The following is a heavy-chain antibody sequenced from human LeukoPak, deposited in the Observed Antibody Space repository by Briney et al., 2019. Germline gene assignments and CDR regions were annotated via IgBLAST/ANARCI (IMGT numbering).Heavy chain of an antibody. CDR2: INPNSGGT. J-gene: IGHJ3*02. CDR1: GYTFTGYY. V-gene: IGHV1-2*02. Sequence: ASVKVSCKASGYTFTGYYMHWVRQAPGQGLEWMGWINPNSGGTNYAQKFQGRVTMTRDTSISTAYMELSRLRSDDTAVYYCAREGMYYDFWSGYYRPGRDAFDIWGQGTMVTVSS. D-gene: IGHD3-3*01. CDR3: AREGMYYDFWSGYYRPGRDAFDI.